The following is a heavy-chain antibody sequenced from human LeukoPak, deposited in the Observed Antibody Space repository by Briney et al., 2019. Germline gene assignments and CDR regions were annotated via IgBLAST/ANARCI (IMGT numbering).Heavy chain of an antibody. J-gene: IGHJ4*02. CDR1: GGTFSSYA. CDR3: ARGVWGYCTNGVCPPDY. CDR2: IIPIFGTA. V-gene: IGHV1-69*13. Sequence: GASVKVSCKASGGTFSSYAISWVRQAPGQGLEWMGGIIPIFGTANYAQKFQGRVTITADESTSTAYMELSSLRSEDTAVYYCARGVWGYCTNGVCPPDYWGQGTLVTVSS. D-gene: IGHD2-8*01.